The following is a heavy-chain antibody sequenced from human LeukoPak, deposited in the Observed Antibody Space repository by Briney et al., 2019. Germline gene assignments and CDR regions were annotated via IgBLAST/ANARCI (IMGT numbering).Heavy chain of an antibody. CDR1: GVSISSGDYY. CDR2: MYYSGSA. Sequence: SQTLSFTSTVSGVSISSGDYYWSWIRQPPGKGLEWVGYMYYSGSAYYNPSLKSRATISVDTSKNQFSLKLSSVTAADTAVYFCARPYYYDSRIDPWGQGTLVTVSS. V-gene: IGHV4-30-4*01. CDR3: ARPYYYDSRIDP. D-gene: IGHD3-22*01. J-gene: IGHJ5*02.